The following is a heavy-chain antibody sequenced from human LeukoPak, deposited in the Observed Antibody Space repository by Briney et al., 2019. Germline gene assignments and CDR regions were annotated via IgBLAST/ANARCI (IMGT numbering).Heavy chain of an antibody. J-gene: IGHJ4*02. D-gene: IGHD5-18*01. CDR3: ARGRSRQLWLPSCFYY. V-gene: IGHV4-34*01. CDR2: INHSGST. Sequence: PSETLSLTCAVYGGSFSGYYWSWIRQPPGKGLEWIGEINHSGSTNYNPSLKSRVTISVDTSKNQSSLKLSSVTAADTAVYYCARGRSRQLWLPSCFYYWGQGTLVTVSS. CDR1: GGSFSGYY.